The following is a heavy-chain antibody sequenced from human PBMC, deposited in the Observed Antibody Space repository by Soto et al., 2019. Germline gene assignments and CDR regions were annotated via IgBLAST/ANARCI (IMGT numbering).Heavy chain of an antibody. CDR1: GFTFSSYS. V-gene: IGHV3-23*01. CDR2: ISGSGGST. J-gene: IGHJ4*02. Sequence: GGSLRLSCAASGFTFSSYSMNWVRQAPGKGLEWVSAISGSGGSTYYADSVKGRFTISRDNSKNTLYLQMNSLRAEDTAVYYCAKRREQVLRSLEWLLPRFDYWGQGTLVTVSS. D-gene: IGHD3-3*01. CDR3: AKRREQVLRSLEWLLPRFDY.